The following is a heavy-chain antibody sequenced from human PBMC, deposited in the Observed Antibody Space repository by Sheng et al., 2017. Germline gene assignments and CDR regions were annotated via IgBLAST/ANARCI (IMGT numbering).Heavy chain of an antibody. CDR1: RHLQQLC. CDR2: IIPIFGTA. V-gene: IGHV1-69*01. J-gene: IGHJ4*02. Sequence: QVQLVQSGAEVKKPWVLGEGLLQGFWRHLQQLCYQLGATGPLDKGLSRMGGIIPIFGTANYAQKFQGRVTITADESTSTAYMELSSLRSEDTAVYYCARRGELLGGYSYGYDYWGQGTLVTVSS. CDR3: ARRGELLGGYSYGYDY. D-gene: IGHD5-18*01.